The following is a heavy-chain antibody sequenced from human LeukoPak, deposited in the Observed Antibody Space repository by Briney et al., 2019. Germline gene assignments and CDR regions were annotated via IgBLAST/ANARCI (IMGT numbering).Heavy chain of an antibody. CDR1: GGSISRYY. J-gene: IGHJ4*02. D-gene: IGHD6-13*01. CDR3: ASGYSTTLDF. Sequence: SETLSLTCNVSGGSISRYYWAWIRQPPGMGLESIGKIHNGGNAYYTPSLKSWVTLSMDASRNQVSLRLSSVTAADTAVYYCASGYSTTLDFWGQGTLVTVSS. V-gene: IGHV4-59*04. CDR2: IHNGGNA.